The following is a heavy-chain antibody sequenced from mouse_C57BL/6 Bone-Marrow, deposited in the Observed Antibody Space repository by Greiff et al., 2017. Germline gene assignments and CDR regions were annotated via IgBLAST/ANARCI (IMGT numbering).Heavy chain of an antibody. CDR2: IHPDSGST. J-gene: IGHJ2*01. CDR1: GYTFTSYW. Sequence: QVHVKQPGAELVKPGASVKLSCKASGYTFTSYWMHWVKQRPGQGLEWIGMIHPDSGSTNYNEKFKSKATLTVDKSSSTAYLQLSSLTSEDYAVYYCARSDGSFLNFDYWGQGTTLTVSA. V-gene: IGHV1-64*01. D-gene: IGHD1-1*01. CDR3: ARSDGSFLNFDY.